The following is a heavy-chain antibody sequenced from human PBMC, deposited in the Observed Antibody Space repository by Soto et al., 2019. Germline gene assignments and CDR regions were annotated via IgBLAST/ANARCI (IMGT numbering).Heavy chain of an antibody. J-gene: IGHJ4*02. CDR3: ARLIGNSWLDY. CDR1: GGSLRGYS. Sequence: SETLSLTCIVSGGSLRGYSWSWIRQSPGKGLEWIGYVYSGGGTNYSPSFMGRVTISVDTSENQFSLQLNSLTPEDTAVYFCARLIGNSWLDYWGQGTLVTVSS. CDR2: VYSGGGT. V-gene: IGHV4-59*12. D-gene: IGHD2-15*01.